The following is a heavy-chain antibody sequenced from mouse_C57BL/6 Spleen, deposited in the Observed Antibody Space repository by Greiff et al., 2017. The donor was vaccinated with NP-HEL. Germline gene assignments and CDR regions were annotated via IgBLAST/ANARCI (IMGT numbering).Heavy chain of an antibody. CDR1: GYTFTAYY. CDR2: IFPGSGST. CDR3: AGYDGYYEGLFDY. Sequence: QVQLQQSGPELVKPGASVKISCKASGYTFTAYYINWVKQRPGQGLEWIGWIFPGSGSTYYNEKFKGKATLTVDKSSSTAYMLLSSLTSEDSAVYFCAGYDGYYEGLFDYWGQGTTLTVSS. J-gene: IGHJ2*01. V-gene: IGHV1-75*01. D-gene: IGHD2-3*01.